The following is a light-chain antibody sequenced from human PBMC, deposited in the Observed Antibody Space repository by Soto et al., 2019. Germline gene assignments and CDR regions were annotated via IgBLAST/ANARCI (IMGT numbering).Light chain of an antibody. Sequence: QSALTQPASVSGSPGESITLSCTGTSSDVGAYDYVSWYQQHPDKAPKLIIYEVSHRPSGVSNRFSGSKSVNTATLTISGLQAEDEADYYCSSYTSSSTRVLGTGTKVTVL. J-gene: IGLJ1*01. CDR2: EVS. CDR3: SSYTSSSTRV. V-gene: IGLV2-14*03. CDR1: SSDVGAYDY.